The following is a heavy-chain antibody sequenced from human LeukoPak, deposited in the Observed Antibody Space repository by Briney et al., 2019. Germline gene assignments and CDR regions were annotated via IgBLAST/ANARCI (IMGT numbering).Heavy chain of an antibody. D-gene: IGHD6-19*01. CDR2: IYHSGST. V-gene: IGHV4-59*08. CDR1: GGSMSSYY. J-gene: IGHJ6*03. CDR3: ARAYSSGWDYYYYYYMDV. Sequence: NPSETLSLTCSVSGGSMSSYYWSWIRQSPGKGLEWIGYIYHSGSTDYNSSLKSRVTISEDTSKKQFSLKVSSVTAADTAVYYCARAYSSGWDYYYYYYMDVWGKGTTVTISS.